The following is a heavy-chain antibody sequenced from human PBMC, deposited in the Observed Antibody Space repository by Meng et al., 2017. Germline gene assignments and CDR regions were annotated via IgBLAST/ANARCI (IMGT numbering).Heavy chain of an antibody. CDR3: ARSDWFDP. J-gene: IGHJ5*02. CDR2: IKPDGTMT. CDR1: GFTFRNYW. V-gene: IGHV3-74*01. Sequence: VSVVEFGGGLVQSGGSLRLSCTASGFTFRNYWMHWVRQAPGKGLVWVSRIKPDGTMTVYADSVKGRFTISRDNAKNTLYLQMNSLRSDDTAVYYCARSDWFDPWGQGTLVTVFS.